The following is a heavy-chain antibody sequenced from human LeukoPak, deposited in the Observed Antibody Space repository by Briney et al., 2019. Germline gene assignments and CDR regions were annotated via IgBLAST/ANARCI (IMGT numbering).Heavy chain of an antibody. J-gene: IGHJ5*02. CDR1: GGSFSGYY. V-gene: IGHV4-34*01. D-gene: IGHD3-10*01. CDR2: INHSGST. Sequence: PSETLSLTCAVYGGSFSGYYWSWIRQPPGKGLEWIGEINHSGSTNYNPSRKSRDTISVDTSKNQFSLKLSSVTAADTAVYYCAGGNQWFGDLLTWFDPWGPGTPVTVSS. CDR3: AGGNQWFGDLLTWFDP.